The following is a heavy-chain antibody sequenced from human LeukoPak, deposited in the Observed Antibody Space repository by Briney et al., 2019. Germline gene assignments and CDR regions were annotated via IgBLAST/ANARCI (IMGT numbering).Heavy chain of an antibody. CDR1: GFTFDDYA. J-gene: IGHJ2*01. CDR2: ISWNSGSI. V-gene: IGHV3-9*03. Sequence: GGSLRLSCAASGFTFDDYAMHWVRQAPGKGLEWVSGISWNSGSIGYADSVKGRFTISRVNAKNSLYMQMNSLRAEDMALYYCAKAQGGSGWYGPNWYFDLWGRGTLVTVSS. CDR3: AKAQGGSGWYGPNWYFDL. D-gene: IGHD6-19*01.